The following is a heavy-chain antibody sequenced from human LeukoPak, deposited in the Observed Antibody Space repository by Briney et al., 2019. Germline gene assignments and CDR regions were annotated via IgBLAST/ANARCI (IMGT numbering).Heavy chain of an antibody. CDR1: GYTFTSYA. CDR3: ARDLGGSYYDFWSGYSENYYYMDV. D-gene: IGHD3-3*01. J-gene: IGHJ6*03. CDR2: INTNTGNP. Sequence: ASVKVSCKASGYTFTSYAMNWVRQAPGQGLEWMGWINTNTGNPMYAQGFTGRFVFSLDTSVSTAYLQISSLKAEDTAVYYCARDLGGSYYDFWSGYSENYYYMDVWGKGTTVTVSS. V-gene: IGHV7-4-1*02.